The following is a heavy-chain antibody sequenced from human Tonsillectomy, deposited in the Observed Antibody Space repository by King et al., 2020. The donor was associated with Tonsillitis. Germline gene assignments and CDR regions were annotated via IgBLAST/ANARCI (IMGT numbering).Heavy chain of an antibody. CDR1: GGSISSYY. J-gene: IGHJ4*02. CDR3: ARIYSDDFWSGSAPKGTFDY. Sequence: VQLQESGPGLVKPSETLSLTCTVSGGSISSYYWSWIRQPPGKGLEWIGYIYYSGSTNYNPSLKSRVTISVDTSKNQFSLKLSSVTAADTAVYYCARIYSDDFWSGSAPKGTFDYWGQGTLVTVSS. D-gene: IGHD3-3*01. CDR2: IYYSGST. V-gene: IGHV4-59*08.